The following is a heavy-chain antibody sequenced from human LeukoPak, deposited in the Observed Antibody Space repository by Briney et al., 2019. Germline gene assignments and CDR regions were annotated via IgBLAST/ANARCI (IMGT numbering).Heavy chain of an antibody. CDR3: ARDLKFDTMVDYYYYDMDV. D-gene: IGHD3-10*01. CDR1: GFTFDVYG. J-gene: IGHJ6*02. CDR2: ISSSSSYR. V-gene: IGHV3-21*01. Sequence: GGSLRLSCAASGFTFDVYGMNWVRQAPGRGLEWVSSISSSSSYRYYAGSVKGRFTISRDNAKNSLYLQMNSLRAEDTAVYYCARDLKFDTMVDYYYYDMDVWGQGTTVTVSS.